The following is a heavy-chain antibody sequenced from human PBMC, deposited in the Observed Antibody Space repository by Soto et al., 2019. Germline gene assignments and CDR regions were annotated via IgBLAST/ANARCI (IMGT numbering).Heavy chain of an antibody. CDR2: ISSSSSYT. Sequence: QVQLVESGGGLVKPGGSLRLSCAASGFTFSDYYMSWIRQAPGKGLEWVSYISSSSSYTNYADSVKGRFTISRDNAKNSLYLQMNSLRAEDTAVYYCARDHYYDSSGYYWYFDLWGRSTLVTVSS. D-gene: IGHD3-22*01. CDR3: ARDHYYDSSGYYWYFDL. V-gene: IGHV3-11*05. J-gene: IGHJ2*01. CDR1: GFTFSDYY.